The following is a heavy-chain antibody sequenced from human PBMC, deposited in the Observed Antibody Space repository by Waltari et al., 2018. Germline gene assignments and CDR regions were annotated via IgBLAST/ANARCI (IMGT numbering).Heavy chain of an antibody. J-gene: IGHJ4*02. D-gene: IGHD6-19*01. V-gene: IGHV3-23*01. Sequence: EVQLLESGGGLVQPGGSLRLSCAASGFTFSSYAMSWVRQAPGKGLEWVSAISGSGGSTYDADSVKGLFTNSRDNSKNTLYLQMNSLRAEDTAVYYCAKRAVAGTLRSFDYWGQGTLVTVSS. CDR1: GFTFSSYA. CDR2: ISGSGGST. CDR3: AKRAVAGTLRSFDY.